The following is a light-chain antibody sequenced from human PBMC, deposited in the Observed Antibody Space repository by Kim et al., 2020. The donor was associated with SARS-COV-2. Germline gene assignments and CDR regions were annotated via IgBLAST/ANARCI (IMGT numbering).Light chain of an antibody. J-gene: IGKJ4*01. V-gene: IGKV1-33*01. CDR1: QDINYS. CDR3: HQYDNLPLT. Sequence: DIQMTQSQSSLSASVGDRVTISCQASQDINYSLNWYQQKPGKAPKLLIYDASNLEMGVPSRFSGSRSGTDFTFTISSLQPEDFATYFCHQYDNLPLTFGGGTKVDIK. CDR2: DAS.